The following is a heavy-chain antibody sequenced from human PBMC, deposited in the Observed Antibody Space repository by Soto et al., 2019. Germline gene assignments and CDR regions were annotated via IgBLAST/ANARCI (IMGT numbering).Heavy chain of an antibody. V-gene: IGHV1-18*01. CDR3: AIDVRSIVGVPPPPREHWFDP. J-gene: IGHJ5*02. CDR2: ISAYNGNT. Sequence: ASVKVSCKASGYTFTSYGISWVRQAPGQGLEWMGWISAYNGNTNYAQKFQGRVTMTTDTSTSTAYMELSSLRSDDTAVYYCAIDVRSIVGVPPPPREHWFDPWGQGTLVTVSS. CDR1: GYTFTSYG. D-gene: IGHD1-26*01.